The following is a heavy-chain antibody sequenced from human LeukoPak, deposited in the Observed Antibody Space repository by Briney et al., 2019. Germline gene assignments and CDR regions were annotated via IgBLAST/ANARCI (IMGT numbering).Heavy chain of an antibody. CDR2: ISSSSSYI. CDR3: AREGDGFFDY. D-gene: IGHD3-16*01. Sequence: PGGSLRLSCAASGFTFSSYSMNWVRQAPGKGLEWASSISSSSSYIYYADSVKGRFTISRDNAKNSLYLQMNSLRAEDTAVYYCAREGDGFFDYWGQGTLVTVSS. V-gene: IGHV3-21*01. CDR1: GFTFSSYS. J-gene: IGHJ4*02.